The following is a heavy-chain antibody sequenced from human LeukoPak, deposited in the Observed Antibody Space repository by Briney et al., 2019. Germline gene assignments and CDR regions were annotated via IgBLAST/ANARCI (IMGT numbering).Heavy chain of an antibody. J-gene: IGHJ4*02. CDR1: GFTFSSYG. Sequence: GGSLRLSCAASGFTFSSYGMHWVRQAPGKGLEWVSYISSSGSTIYYADSVKGRFTISRDNAKNSLYLQMNSLRAEDTAVYYCARGWNSDYFDYWGQGTLVTVSS. D-gene: IGHD1-7*01. CDR2: ISSSGSTI. V-gene: IGHV3-48*04. CDR3: ARGWNSDYFDY.